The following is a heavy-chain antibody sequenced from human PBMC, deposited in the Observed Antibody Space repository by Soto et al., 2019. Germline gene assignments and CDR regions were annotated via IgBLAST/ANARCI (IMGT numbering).Heavy chain of an antibody. CDR3: ARHGLVRYFDWSKYYYGMEV. V-gene: IGHV5-10-1*01. CDR1: GYSFTSYW. CDR2: IDPSDSYT. D-gene: IGHD3-9*01. J-gene: IGHJ6*02. Sequence: PGESLKISCKGSGYSFTSYWIGGVRQMPGKGLEWMGRIDPSDSYTNCSPSFQGHVTISADKSISTAYLQWSSLKASDTAMYYCARHGLVRYFDWSKYYYGMEVWGQGTTVTVSS.